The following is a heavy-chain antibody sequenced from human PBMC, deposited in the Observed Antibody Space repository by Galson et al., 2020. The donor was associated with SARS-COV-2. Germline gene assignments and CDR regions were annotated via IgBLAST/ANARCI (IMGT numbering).Heavy chain of an antibody. D-gene: IGHD2-8*02. CDR1: GYTFTSYA. CDR2: SNAGNGNT. Sequence: ASVKVSCKASGYTFTSYAMHWVRQAPGQRLEWMGWSNAGNGNTKYSQKFQGRVTITRDTSANTAYMELSSLGAEETAVYYCARAYWYGDYYFYGMDVGGHGTTVTVSS. V-gene: IGHV1-3*01. J-gene: IGHJ6*02. CDR3: ARAYWYGDYYFYGMDV.